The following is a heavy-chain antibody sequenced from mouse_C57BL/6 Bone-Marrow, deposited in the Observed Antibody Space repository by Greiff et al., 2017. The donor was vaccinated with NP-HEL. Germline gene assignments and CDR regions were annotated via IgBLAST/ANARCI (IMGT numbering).Heavy chain of an antibody. Sequence: VQLQQPGAELVMPGASVKLSCKASGYTFTSYWMHWVKQRPGQGLEWIGEIDPSDSYTNYNQKFKGKSTLTVDKSSSTAYMQLSSLTSEDSAVYYCARGDGHWYFDVWGTGTTVTVAS. CDR2: IDPSDSYT. CDR1: GYTFTSYW. D-gene: IGHD2-3*01. J-gene: IGHJ1*03. V-gene: IGHV1-69*01. CDR3: ARGDGHWYFDV.